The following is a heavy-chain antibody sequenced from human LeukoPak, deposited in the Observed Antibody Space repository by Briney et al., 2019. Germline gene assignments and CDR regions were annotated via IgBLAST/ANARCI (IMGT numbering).Heavy chain of an antibody. V-gene: IGHV3-30*02. J-gene: IGHJ4*02. Sequence: GGSLRLSCAAPGFNFNTFGMHWVRQTPGKGLEWVAFIRHDGSDQYYADSVKGRFTLSRDNSQSTLYLQMNSLRTGDTAIYYCAKQIDGSGTFLYPKYFDYWGQGTLVTVSS. D-gene: IGHD3-10*01. CDR2: IRHDGSDQ. CDR3: AKQIDGSGTFLYPKYFDY. CDR1: GFNFNTFG.